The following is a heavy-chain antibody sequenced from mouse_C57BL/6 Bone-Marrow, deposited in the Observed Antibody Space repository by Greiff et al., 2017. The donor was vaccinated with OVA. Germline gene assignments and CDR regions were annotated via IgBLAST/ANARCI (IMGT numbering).Heavy chain of an antibody. CDR3: ARKWDYGGYWYFDV. CDR2: IWSGGST. D-gene: IGHD2-4*01. Sequence: QVQLQQSGPGLVQPSQSLSITCTVSGFSLTSYGVHWVRQSPGKGLEWLGVIWSGGSTDYNAAFISRLSISKDNSKSQVFFKLNSLQAGDTSIYYGARKWDYGGYWYFDVWGTGTTVTVAS. V-gene: IGHV2-2*01. CDR1: GFSLTSYG. J-gene: IGHJ1*03.